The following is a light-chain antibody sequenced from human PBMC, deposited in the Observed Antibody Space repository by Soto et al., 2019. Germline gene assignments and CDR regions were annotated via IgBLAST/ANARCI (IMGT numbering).Light chain of an antibody. J-gene: IGLJ1*01. CDR2: AVS. Sequence: CPGSQSDIGSYNHVAWYQQFPGKSPKLMIYAVSDRPPGVSDRFSGSKSGITASLTISGLQTEDEADYYCISYTDRQSYLFGTGTKVTVL. CDR3: ISYTDRQSYL. CDR1: QSDIGSYNH. V-gene: IGLV2-14*03.